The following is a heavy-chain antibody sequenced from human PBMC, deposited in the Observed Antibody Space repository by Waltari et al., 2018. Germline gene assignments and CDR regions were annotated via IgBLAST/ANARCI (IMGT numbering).Heavy chain of an antibody. D-gene: IGHD5-12*01. Sequence: QVQLQQWGAGLLKPSETLSLTCAVYGGSFSGYYWTWIRQPPGKGLAWIGEINHSGYTDYTPYLQCRVTISVYTSKNHFALKLSSVTAADTAVYYCASATRWLQFQRPFDIWGQGTMVTVSS. CDR2: INHSGYT. CDR3: ASATRWLQFQRPFDI. V-gene: IGHV4-34*01. CDR1: GGSFSGYY. J-gene: IGHJ3*02.